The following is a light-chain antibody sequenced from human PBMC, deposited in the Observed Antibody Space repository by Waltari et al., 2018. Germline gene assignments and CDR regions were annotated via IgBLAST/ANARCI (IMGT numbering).Light chain of an antibody. Sequence: QQRPGRAPRVVNNGNTERAAGVPDRFTGSKSGTSGSLAITGLQAEDGAYYYGQSYDRSLTGSWVFGGGTKLTVL. J-gene: IGLJ3*02. CDR2: GNT. V-gene: IGLV1-40*01. CDR3: QSYDRSLTGSWV.